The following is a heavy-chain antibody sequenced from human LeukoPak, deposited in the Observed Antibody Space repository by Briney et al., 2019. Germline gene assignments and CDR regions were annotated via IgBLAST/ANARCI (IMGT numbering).Heavy chain of an antibody. J-gene: IGHJ4*02. D-gene: IGHD6-13*01. V-gene: IGHV1-18*01. CDR3: ARPRAAADTYYFDY. CDR1: GDTFTSCG. Sequence: ASVKVSCKASGDTFTSCGISWVRQAPGQGLEWMGWISAYNGNTNYAQKLQGRVTMTTDTSTSTAYMELRNLKSDDTAVYYCARPRAAADTYYFDYWGQGTLVTVSS. CDR2: ISAYNGNT.